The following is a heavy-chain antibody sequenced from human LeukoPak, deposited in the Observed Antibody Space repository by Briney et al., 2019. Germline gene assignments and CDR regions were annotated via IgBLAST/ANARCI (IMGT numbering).Heavy chain of an antibody. CDR3: ARGRRMIGSSSARRYYYYGMDV. CDR1: GYTFTGYY. J-gene: IGHJ6*04. V-gene: IGHV1-2*04. D-gene: IGHD2-15*01. Sequence: ASVKVSCKASGYTFTGYYMHWVRQAPGQGLEWMGWINPNSGGTNYAQKFQGWVTMTRDTSISTAYMELSRLRPDDTAVYYCARGRRMIGSSSARRYYYYGMDVWGKGTTVTVSS. CDR2: INPNSGGT.